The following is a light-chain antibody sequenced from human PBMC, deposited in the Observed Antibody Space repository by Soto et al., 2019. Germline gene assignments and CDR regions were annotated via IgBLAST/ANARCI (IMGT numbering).Light chain of an antibody. Sequence: DIQMTQSPSTLSASLGDRVTITCRASQTISSWLAWYQQKPGKAPKLLIYQASSLKSGVPSRFSGSGSGTEFTLTISSLQPDDLATYYCQQYDSYSRTFGQGTKVDIK. CDR2: QAS. CDR1: QTISSW. V-gene: IGKV1-5*03. J-gene: IGKJ1*01. CDR3: QQYDSYSRT.